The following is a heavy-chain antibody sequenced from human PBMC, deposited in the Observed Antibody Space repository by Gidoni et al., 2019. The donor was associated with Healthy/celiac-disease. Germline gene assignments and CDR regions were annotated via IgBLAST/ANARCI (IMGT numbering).Heavy chain of an antibody. J-gene: IGHJ6*02. CDR1: GFTFSSYW. CDR3: ARGGRGYSYGYYYGMDV. CDR2: IKQDGSEK. D-gene: IGHD5-18*01. Sequence: EVQLVESGGGLVQPGGSLRLSCAAYGFTFSSYWMSWVRQAPGKGLEWVANIKQDGSEKYYVDSVKGRFTISRDNAKNSLYLQMNSLRAEDTAVYYCARGGRGYSYGYYYGMDVWGQGTTVTVSS. V-gene: IGHV3-7*03.